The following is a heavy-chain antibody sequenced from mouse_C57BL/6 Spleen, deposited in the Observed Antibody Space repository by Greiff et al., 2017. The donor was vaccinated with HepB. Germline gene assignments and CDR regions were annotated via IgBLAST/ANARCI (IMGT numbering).Heavy chain of an antibody. CDR3: ARWDYGSTDYYAMDY. V-gene: IGHV1-22*01. CDR1: GYTFTDYN. D-gene: IGHD1-1*01. J-gene: IGHJ4*01. CDR2: INPNNGGT. Sequence: EVQLQQSGPELVKPGASVKMSCKASGYTFTDYNMHWVKQSHGKSLEWIGYINPNNGGTSYNQKFKGKATLTVNKSSSTAYMELRSLTSEESAVYYCARWDYGSTDYYAMDYWGQGTSVTVSS.